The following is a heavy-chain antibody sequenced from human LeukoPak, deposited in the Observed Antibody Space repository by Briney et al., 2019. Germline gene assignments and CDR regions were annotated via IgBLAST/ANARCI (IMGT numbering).Heavy chain of an antibody. Sequence: GGSLRLSCAASGFTFSDYYMSWIRQAPGKGLEWGSYISGSSSYTIYADSVKGRFTISRDNAKNSLYLQMNSLRAEDTAVYYCARVTLYAESALDYWGQGTLVTVSS. CDR1: GFTFSDYY. J-gene: IGHJ4*02. CDR2: ISGSSSYT. CDR3: ARVTLYAESALDY. D-gene: IGHD4-17*01. V-gene: IGHV3-11*06.